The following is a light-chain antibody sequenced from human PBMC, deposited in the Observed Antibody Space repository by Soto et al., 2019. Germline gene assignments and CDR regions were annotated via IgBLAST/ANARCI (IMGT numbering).Light chain of an antibody. CDR1: SSDVGGYNY. V-gene: IGLV2-14*01. Sequence: QSVRTQPASVSGSPGQSITISCTGTSSDVGGYNYVSWYQQHPGKAPKLMIYDVSNRPSGVSNRFSGSKSGNTASLTISGLQAEDEADYYCSSYTSSSTLYDFGTGTKVTVL. J-gene: IGLJ1*01. CDR2: DVS. CDR3: SSYTSSSTLYD.